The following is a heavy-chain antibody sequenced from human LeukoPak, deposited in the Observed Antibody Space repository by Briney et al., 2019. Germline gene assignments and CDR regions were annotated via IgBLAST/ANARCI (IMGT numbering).Heavy chain of an antibody. V-gene: IGHV3-21*01. J-gene: IGHJ6*02. Sequence: GGSLRLSCAASGFTFSSYSMNWVRQAPGKGLEWVSSISSSSSYIYYADSVKGRFTIPRDNAKSSLYLQMNSLRAEDTAVYYCARDLTYYDFWSGYYYYGMDVWGQGTTVTVSS. CDR2: ISSSSSYI. D-gene: IGHD3-3*01. CDR3: ARDLTYYDFWSGYYYYGMDV. CDR1: GFTFSSYS.